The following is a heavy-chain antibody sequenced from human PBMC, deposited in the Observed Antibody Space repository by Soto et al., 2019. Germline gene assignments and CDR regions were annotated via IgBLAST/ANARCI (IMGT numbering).Heavy chain of an antibody. D-gene: IGHD3-3*01. CDR1: GGSISSSSYY. CDR2: IYYSGST. J-gene: IGHJ4*02. CDR3: ARARNPDYDFWSGYYTGYYFDY. Sequence: SETLSLTCTVSGGSISSSSYYWGWIRQPPGKGLEWIGSIYYSGSTYYNPSLKSRVTISVDTSKNQFSLKLSSVTAADTAVYYCARARNPDYDFWSGYYTGYYFDYWGQGTLVTVSS. V-gene: IGHV4-39*07.